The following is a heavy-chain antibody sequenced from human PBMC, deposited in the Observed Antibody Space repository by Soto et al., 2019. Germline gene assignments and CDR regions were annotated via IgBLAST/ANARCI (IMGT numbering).Heavy chain of an antibody. J-gene: IGHJ4*02. Sequence: ASVKVSCKASGYSFTNYDISWVRQAPGQGLEWMGWISPYNGDTNYAQKLQGRVTMTTDKSTSTAYMELRSLRSDDTAVYYCARYCSSTSCDHYFDYWGQGTLVTVSS. CDR2: ISPYNGDT. D-gene: IGHD2-2*01. CDR3: ARYCSSTSCDHYFDY. CDR1: GYSFTNYD. V-gene: IGHV1-18*01.